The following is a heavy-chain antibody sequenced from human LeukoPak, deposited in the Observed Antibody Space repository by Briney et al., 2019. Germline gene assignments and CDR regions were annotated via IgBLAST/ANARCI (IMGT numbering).Heavy chain of an antibody. CDR1: GFTFSSYS. CDR3: ARVEEAVAGTRATYYFDY. Sequence: PGGSLRLSCAASGFTFSSYSMNWVRQAPGKGLEWVSSISSSSSYIYYADSVKGRFTISRDNAKNSLYLQMNSLRAEDTAVYYWARVEEAVAGTRATYYFDYWGQGTLVTVSS. J-gene: IGHJ4*02. V-gene: IGHV3-21*01. D-gene: IGHD6-19*01. CDR2: ISSSSSYI.